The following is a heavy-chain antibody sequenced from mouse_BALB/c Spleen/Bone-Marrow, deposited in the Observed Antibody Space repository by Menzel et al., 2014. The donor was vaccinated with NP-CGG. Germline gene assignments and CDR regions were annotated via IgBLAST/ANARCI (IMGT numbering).Heavy chain of an antibody. V-gene: IGHV1S22*01. CDR2: IYPDSGNT. Sequence: LQQSGSGLVRPGASVILSCKASGYTFTSYWMHWVKQRPGQGLEWIGNIYPDSGNTNYDENFKSKATLTVDTSSSTAYMQLSSLTSEDSAVYYCTRGGAGTFAYWGQGTLVTVSA. J-gene: IGHJ3*01. CDR3: TRGGAGTFAY. CDR1: GYTFTSYW. D-gene: IGHD4-1*01.